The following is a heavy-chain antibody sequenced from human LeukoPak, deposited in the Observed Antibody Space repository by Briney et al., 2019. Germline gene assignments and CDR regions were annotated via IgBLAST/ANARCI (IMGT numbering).Heavy chain of an antibody. D-gene: IGHD5-18*01. J-gene: IGHJ4*02. CDR2: INTDGSST. V-gene: IGHV3-74*01. Sequence: PGGSLRLSCAASGFTFSSYWMHWVRQAPGKGLVWVSRINTDGSSTSYADSVKGRFTISRDNAKNTLYLQMNSLRAEDTAVYYCARAYDTATFDYWGQGTLVTVSS. CDR1: GFTFSSYW. CDR3: ARAYDTATFDY.